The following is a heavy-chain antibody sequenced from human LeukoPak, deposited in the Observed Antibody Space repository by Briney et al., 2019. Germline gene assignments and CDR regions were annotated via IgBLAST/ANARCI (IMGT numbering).Heavy chain of an antibody. V-gene: IGHV3-74*01. CDR1: GFTFSSFW. CDR2: VNGDGSST. J-gene: IGHJ3*02. Sequence: GGSLRLSCAASGFTFSSFWMHWARQAPGKGLVWVSRVNGDGSSTTYADSVKGRFTISRDSAKNTAYLQMNSLRAEDTAVYYCARPQHGDLYAFDIWGHGTMVTVSS. D-gene: IGHD4-17*01. CDR3: ARPQHGDLYAFDI.